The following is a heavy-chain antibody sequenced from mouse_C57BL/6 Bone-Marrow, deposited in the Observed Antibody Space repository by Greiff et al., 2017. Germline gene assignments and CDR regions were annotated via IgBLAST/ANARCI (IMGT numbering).Heavy chain of an antibody. CDR2: IYPGSGNT. CDR1: GYTFTDYY. Sequence: VKLLESGAELVRPGASVKLSCKASGYTFTDYYINWVKQRPGQGLEWIARIYPGSGNTYYNEKFKGKATLTAEKSSSTAYMQLSSLTSEDAAVYFCARRDYYSKGDYWGQGTTLTVSS. V-gene: IGHV1-76*01. CDR3: ARRDYYSKGDY. D-gene: IGHD2-5*01. J-gene: IGHJ2*01.